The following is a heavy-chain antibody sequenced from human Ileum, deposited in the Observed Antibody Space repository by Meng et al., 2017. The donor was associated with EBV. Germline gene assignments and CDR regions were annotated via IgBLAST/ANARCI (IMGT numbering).Heavy chain of an antibody. V-gene: IGHV3-43*01. D-gene: IGHD3-3*01. CDR3: AKEGGTMWFDS. CDR1: GFIFDYDS. J-gene: IGHJ5*01. CDR2: LNWNGDNT. Sequence: EVHLVESGGVVVQPGESLRISCDASGFIFDYDSMHWGRQAPGKGLEWVSLLNWNGDNTYYADSVKGRFTISRDNSKNSLYLQMDSLRIEDTAFYFCAKEGGTMWFDSWGQGTLVTVSS.